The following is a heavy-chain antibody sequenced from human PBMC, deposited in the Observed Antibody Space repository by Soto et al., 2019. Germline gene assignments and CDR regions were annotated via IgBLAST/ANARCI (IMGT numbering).Heavy chain of an antibody. CDR2: ISVGSDDT. CDR1: GYMFTSYA. Sequence: ASVKVSCKASGYMFTSYALHWVRQAPGQRLEWMGWISVGSDDTKYSQKFQGRVTITGDTSASTVYMELRSLRSEDTAVYYCARAIRGYAFDNWGQGTLVTVSS. D-gene: IGHD5-18*01. V-gene: IGHV1-3*01. CDR3: ARAIRGYAFDN. J-gene: IGHJ4*02.